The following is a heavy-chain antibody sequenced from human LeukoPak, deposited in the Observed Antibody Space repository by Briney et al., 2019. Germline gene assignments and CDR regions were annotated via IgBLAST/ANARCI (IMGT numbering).Heavy chain of an antibody. Sequence: GGSLRLYCAASGFTFSNYWMHWVRQVPGEGLVWVSRINPDGTRTSHADSVKGRFSISRDNAKNTLFLQMNSLRVEDTAIYYCTTDTFGKEDFWGQGTLVTVSS. CDR2: INPDGTRT. CDR1: GFTFSNYW. V-gene: IGHV3-74*01. D-gene: IGHD3-10*01. CDR3: TTDTFGKEDF. J-gene: IGHJ4*02.